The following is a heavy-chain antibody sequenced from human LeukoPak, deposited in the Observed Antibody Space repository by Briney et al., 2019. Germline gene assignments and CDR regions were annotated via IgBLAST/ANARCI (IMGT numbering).Heavy chain of an antibody. V-gene: IGHV3-73*01. CDR3: ARVQRFFRAFDI. Sequence: GGSLRLSCAASGFTFSGSVMHWVRQASGKGLEWVGRIRSKANNYATAYVASVKGRFTISRDDSKNTAFLQMNSLKTEDTAVYYCARVQRFFRAFDIWGQGTMVTVSS. J-gene: IGHJ3*02. CDR1: GFTFSGSV. CDR2: IRSKANNYAT. D-gene: IGHD3-3*01.